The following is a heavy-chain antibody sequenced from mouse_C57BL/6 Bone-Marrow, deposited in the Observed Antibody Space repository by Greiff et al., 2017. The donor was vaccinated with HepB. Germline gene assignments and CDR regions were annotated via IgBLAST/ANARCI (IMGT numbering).Heavy chain of an antibody. V-gene: IGHV1-39*01. CDR3: ARATVVADWEDYYAMDY. D-gene: IGHD1-1*01. Sequence: VQLQQSGPELVKPGASVKISCKASGYSFTDYNMNWVKQSNGKSLEWIGVINPNYGTTSYNQKFKGKATLTVDQSSSTAYMQLNSLTSEDSAVYYCARATVVADWEDYYAMDYWGQGTSVTVSS. J-gene: IGHJ4*01. CDR1: GYSFTDYN. CDR2: INPNYGTT.